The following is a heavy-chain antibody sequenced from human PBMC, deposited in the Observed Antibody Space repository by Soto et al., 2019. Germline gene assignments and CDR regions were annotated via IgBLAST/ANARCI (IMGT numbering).Heavy chain of an antibody. CDR1: GYTFTSYG. D-gene: IGHD2-2*01. Sequence: GASVKVSCKASGYTFTSYGISWVRQAPGQGLEWMGWISAYNGNTNYAQKLQGRVTMTTDTSTSTAYMELRSLRSDDTAVYYWAREMRTSQNIWFDPWGQGTLVTVSS. V-gene: IGHV1-18*04. J-gene: IGHJ5*02. CDR3: AREMRTSQNIWFDP. CDR2: ISAYNGNT.